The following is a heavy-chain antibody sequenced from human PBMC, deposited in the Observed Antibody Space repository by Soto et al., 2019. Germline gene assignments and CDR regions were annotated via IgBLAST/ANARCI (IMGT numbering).Heavy chain of an antibody. CDR2: MNPNSGNT. D-gene: IGHD6-19*01. CDR1: GYTFTNYA. CDR3: ARSSSGWYTLLYYYYGMDV. J-gene: IGHJ6*02. V-gene: IGHV1-8*02. Sequence: ASVKVSCKASGYTFTNYAMHWVRQAPGQRLEWMGWMNPNSGNTGYAQKFQGRVTMTRNTSISTAYMELSSLRSEDTAVYYCARSSSGWYTLLYYYYGMDVWGQGTTVTVSS.